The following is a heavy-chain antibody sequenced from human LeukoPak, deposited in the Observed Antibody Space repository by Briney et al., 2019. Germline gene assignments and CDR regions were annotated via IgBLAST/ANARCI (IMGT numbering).Heavy chain of an antibody. CDR2: ISGSGGST. D-gene: IGHD4-17*01. Sequence: VRQAXXXXXXXXXSISGSGGSTYYADSVKGRFIISRDNSRNIVFLQMNSLRAEDTATYYCAKAGRDHGDFFWFDSWGQGTLVTVSS. J-gene: IGHJ5*01. CDR3: AKAGRDHGDFFWFDS. V-gene: IGHV3-23*01.